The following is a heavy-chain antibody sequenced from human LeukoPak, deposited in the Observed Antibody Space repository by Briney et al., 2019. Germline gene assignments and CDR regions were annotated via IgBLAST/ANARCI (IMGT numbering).Heavy chain of an antibody. CDR1: GGSISRRNYY. Sequence: PSETLSLTCTVSGGSISRRNYYWGWIRQPPGKGLEWIGSIYYSGSTYYNSSLKSRVTISVDTSKDQFSLKLSSVTAADTAVYYCARHSIDYGDYYFGYWGQGTLVTVSS. CDR2: IYYSGST. D-gene: IGHD4-17*01. J-gene: IGHJ4*02. CDR3: ARHSIDYGDYYFGY. V-gene: IGHV4-39*01.